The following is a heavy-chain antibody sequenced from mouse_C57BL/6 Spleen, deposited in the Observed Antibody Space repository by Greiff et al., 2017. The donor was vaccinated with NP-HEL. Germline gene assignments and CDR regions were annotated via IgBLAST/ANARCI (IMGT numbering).Heavy chain of an antibody. J-gene: IGHJ2*01. Sequence: EVQVVESGGGLVQPGGSLKLSCAASGFTFSDYYMYWVRQTPEKRLEWVAYISNGGGSTYYPDTVKGRFTISRDNAKNTLYLQMSRLKSEDTAMYYCARGSSYHYFDYWGQGTTLTVSS. V-gene: IGHV5-12*01. D-gene: IGHD1-1*01. CDR2: ISNGGGST. CDR1: GFTFSDYY. CDR3: ARGSSYHYFDY.